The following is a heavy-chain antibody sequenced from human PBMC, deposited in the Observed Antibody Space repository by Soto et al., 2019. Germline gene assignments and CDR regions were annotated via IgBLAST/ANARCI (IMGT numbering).Heavy chain of an antibody. CDR3: TSRRDWPALDPTDY. CDR2: IRNKGNNYAT. CDR1: GFTFSDAA. V-gene: IGHV3-73*01. Sequence: PGGSLRLSCAASGFTFSDAAMHWVRQASGKGLEWVGRIRNKGNNYATAYTASVKGRFTISRDDSKNTVYLQMNSLKIDDTAVYYCTSRRDWPALDPTDYSGLGTLVTVSS. J-gene: IGHJ4*02. D-gene: IGHD2-21*01.